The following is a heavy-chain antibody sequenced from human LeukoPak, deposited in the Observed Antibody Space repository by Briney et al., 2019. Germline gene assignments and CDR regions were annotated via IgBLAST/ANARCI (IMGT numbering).Heavy chain of an antibody. CDR3: ARDQGIKYDFWSGYHKGGY. V-gene: IGHV3-21*01. D-gene: IGHD3-3*01. CDR1: GFTFSSYS. J-gene: IGHJ4*02. CDR2: ISSSSSYI. Sequence: PGGSLRLSCAASGFTFSSYSMNWVRQAPGKGLEWDSSISSSSSYIYYADSVKGRFTISRDNAKNSLYLQMNSLRAEDTAVYYCARDQGIKYDFWSGYHKGGYWGQGTLVTVSS.